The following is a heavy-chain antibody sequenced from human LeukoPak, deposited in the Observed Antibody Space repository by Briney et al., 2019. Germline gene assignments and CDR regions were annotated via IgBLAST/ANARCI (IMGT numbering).Heavy chain of an antibody. D-gene: IGHD6-19*01. Sequence: GGSLRLSCAVSGFTFDDYAMHWVRQAPGKGLEWVSLISWDGGSTYYADSVKGRFTISRDNSKNSLYLQMNSLRAEDTALYYCAREGGLSIAVAGFNAFDIWGQGTMVTVSS. CDR2: ISWDGGST. J-gene: IGHJ3*02. V-gene: IGHV3-43D*03. CDR3: AREGGLSIAVAGFNAFDI. CDR1: GFTFDDYA.